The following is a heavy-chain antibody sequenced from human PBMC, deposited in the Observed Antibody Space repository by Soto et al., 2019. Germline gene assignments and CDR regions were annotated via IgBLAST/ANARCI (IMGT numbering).Heavy chain of an antibody. CDR2: ISSSSSTI. J-gene: IGHJ4*02. V-gene: IGHV3-48*02. CDR1: GFTFSSYS. D-gene: IGHD3-22*01. Sequence: EVQLVESGGGLVQPGGSLRLSCAASGFTFSSYSMNWVRQAPGKGLEWVSYISSSSSTIYYADSVKGRFTIPRDNAKNSLYLQMNSLRDENTAVYYCARGTYYYDSSGDCFDYWGQGTLVTVSS. CDR3: ARGTYYYDSSGDCFDY.